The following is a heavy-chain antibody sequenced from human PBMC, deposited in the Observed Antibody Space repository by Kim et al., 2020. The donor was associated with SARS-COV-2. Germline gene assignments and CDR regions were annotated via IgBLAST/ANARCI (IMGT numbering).Heavy chain of an antibody. J-gene: IGHJ3*02. Sequence: SGKGRFTIRRDNSKNALYLQMNSLRAEDTAVYYCAKVDGYFDWLPHAFDIWGQGTMVTVSS. CDR3: AKVDGYFDWLPHAFDI. V-gene: IGHV3-23*01. D-gene: IGHD3-9*01.